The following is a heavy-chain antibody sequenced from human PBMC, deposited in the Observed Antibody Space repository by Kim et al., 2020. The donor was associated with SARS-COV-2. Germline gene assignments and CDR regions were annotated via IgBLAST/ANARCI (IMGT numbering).Heavy chain of an antibody. D-gene: IGHD3-10*01. J-gene: IGHJ3*02. V-gene: IGHV4-34*01. Sequence: SETLSLTCAVYGGSFSGYYWSWIRQPPGKGLEWIGEINHSGSTNYNPSLKSRVTISVDTSKNQFSLKLSSVTAADTAVYYCARGPILWFGAPDAFDIWGQGTMVTVSS. CDR1: GGSFSGYY. CDR3: ARGPILWFGAPDAFDI. CDR2: INHSGST.